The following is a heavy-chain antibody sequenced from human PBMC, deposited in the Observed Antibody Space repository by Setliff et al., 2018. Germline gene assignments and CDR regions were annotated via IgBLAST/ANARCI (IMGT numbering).Heavy chain of an antibody. CDR2: IYYSGST. J-gene: IGHJ1*01. Sequence: PSETLSLTCTVSGGSISSGGYYWSWIRQHPGKGLEWIGYIYYSGSTYYNPSLKSRVTISVDTSKNQFSLKLSSVTAADTAVYYCARGETPNTYLYTFGGVIVAAEYFQHWGQGTLVTVSS. CDR1: GGSISSGGYY. V-gene: IGHV4-31*03. D-gene: IGHD3-16*02. CDR3: ARGETPNTYLYTFGGVIVAAEYFQH.